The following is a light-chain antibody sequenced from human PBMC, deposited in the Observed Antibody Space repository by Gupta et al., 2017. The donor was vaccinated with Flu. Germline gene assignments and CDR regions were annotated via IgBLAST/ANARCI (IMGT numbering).Light chain of an antibody. CDR2: EAS. Sequence: DIQMTQSPSSLSASVGDSVTITCQASQDIDDYLNWYQQKPGKAPKLLIYEASNLATGVPSRFSGGGSGTDFFCTITSLQPEDVATYYCQHYESLLPWAFGQGTKVDIK. CDR3: QHYESLLPWA. CDR1: QDIDDY. V-gene: IGKV1-33*01. J-gene: IGKJ1*01.